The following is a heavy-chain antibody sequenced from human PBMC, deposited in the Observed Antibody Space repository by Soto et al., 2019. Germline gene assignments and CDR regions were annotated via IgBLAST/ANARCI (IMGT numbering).Heavy chain of an antibody. V-gene: IGHV4-30-4*01. Sequence: LSLTFTVSCGSISIGDYHLSWIRHPPGKVLEWIGYIYYSGSTYYNPSLKSRVTISVDTSKNQFSLKLSSVTAADTAVYYCARASYYDSSGYPVHWFDPWGQGTLVTVSS. CDR1: CGSISIGDYH. D-gene: IGHD3-22*01. J-gene: IGHJ5*02. CDR3: ARASYYDSSGYPVHWFDP. CDR2: IYYSGST.